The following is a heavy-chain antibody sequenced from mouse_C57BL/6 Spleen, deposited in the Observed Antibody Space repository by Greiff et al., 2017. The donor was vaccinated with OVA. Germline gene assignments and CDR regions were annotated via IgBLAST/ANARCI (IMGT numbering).Heavy chain of an antibody. J-gene: IGHJ1*03. CDR1: GYTFTSYW. CDR3: ARRSSRWYFDV. D-gene: IGHD1-1*01. Sequence: VQLQQPGAELVMPGASVKLSCKASGYTFTSYWLHWVKQRPGQGLEWIGEIDPSDSYTNYNQKFKSKATLTVDKYSSTAYMQLSSLTSEDSAVYYCARRSSRWYFDVWGTGTTVTVSS. CDR2: IDPSDSYT. V-gene: IGHV1-69*01.